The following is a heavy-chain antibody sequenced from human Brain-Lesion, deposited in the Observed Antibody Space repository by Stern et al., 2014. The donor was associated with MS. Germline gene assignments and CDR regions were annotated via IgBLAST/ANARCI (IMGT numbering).Heavy chain of an antibody. D-gene: IGHD3-3*01. J-gene: IGHJ6*02. CDR1: GYIFTGYY. V-gene: IGHV1-2*02. CDR2: INPHTGGT. Sequence: QVQLVQSGAEVKKPGASVKVSCKTSGYIFTGYYIHWVRQAPGQGLEWMAWINPHTGGTKYAQKFQGRGTMSRDTSISTAYVELRSLTSDDTAVYYCARDQRGITIFGVVTDYYYLGMDVWGQGTTVTVSS. CDR3: ARDQRGITIFGVVTDYYYLGMDV.